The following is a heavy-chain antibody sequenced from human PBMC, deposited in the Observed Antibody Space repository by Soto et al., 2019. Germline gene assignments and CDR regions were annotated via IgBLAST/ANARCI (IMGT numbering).Heavy chain of an antibody. V-gene: IGHV3-30*18. Sequence: PGGSLRLSCAASGFTFSSYGMHWVRQASGKGLEWVAVISYDGSNKYYADSVKGRFTISRDNSKNTLYLQMNSLRAEDTAVYYCAKGGGVTSYCGGDCYLFGMDVWGQGTTVTVS. CDR1: GFTFSSYG. CDR3: AKGGGVTSYCGGDCYLFGMDV. D-gene: IGHD2-21*02. CDR2: ISYDGSNK. J-gene: IGHJ6*02.